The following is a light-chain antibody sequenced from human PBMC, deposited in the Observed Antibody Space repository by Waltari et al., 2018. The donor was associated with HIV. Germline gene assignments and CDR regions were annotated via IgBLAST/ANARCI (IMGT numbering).Light chain of an antibody. CDR3: ASYVSSATPV. CDR1: APDGSEY. Sequence: QSALPQPASVSGSPGQSLTLSLAPDGSEYVSWYQRHPGKAPKVILYEVTNRPSGLSNRFSGSKSGNTATLTISGLQPEDEADYFCASYVSSATPVFGRGTKVTVL. J-gene: IGLJ6*01. V-gene: IGLV2-14*01. CDR2: EVT.